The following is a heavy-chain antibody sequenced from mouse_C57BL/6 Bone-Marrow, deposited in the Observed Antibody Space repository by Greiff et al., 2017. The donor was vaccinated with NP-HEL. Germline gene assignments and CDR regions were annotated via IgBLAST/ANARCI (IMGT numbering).Heavy chain of an antibody. CDR1: GFNIKDDY. CDR2: IDPENGDT. J-gene: IGHJ3*01. Sequence: VQLQQSGAELVRPGASVKLSCTASGFNIKDDYMHWVKQRPEQGLEWIGWIDPENGDTEYASKFQGKATITADTASNTAYLQLSRLSSEDTAVYYCTTSDYGAYADWGQGTLVTVSA. V-gene: IGHV14-4*01. D-gene: IGHD1-1*01. CDR3: TTSDYGAYAD.